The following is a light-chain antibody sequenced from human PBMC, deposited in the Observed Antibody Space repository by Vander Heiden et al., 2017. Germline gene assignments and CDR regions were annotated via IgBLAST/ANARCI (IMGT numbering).Light chain of an antibody. CDR3: VQDYSYPHT. V-gene: IGKV1-6*01. CDR1: QGISND. J-gene: IGKJ2*01. CDR2: GAS. Sequence: IRIPHSPSSLSASVGDRVRITCRASQGISNDLHWYQLKPGKAPKLLIYGASNLQSGVPSRFSGSGSGTDFTLTISSLQPDDFATYYCVQDYSYPHTFGQGTKLEIK.